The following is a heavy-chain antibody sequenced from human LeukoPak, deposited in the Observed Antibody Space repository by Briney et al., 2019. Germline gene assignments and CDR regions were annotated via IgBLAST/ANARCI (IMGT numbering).Heavy chain of an antibody. CDR1: GYTFTGYY. D-gene: IGHD1-7*01. CDR2: INPNSGGT. J-gene: IGHJ4*02. V-gene: IGHV1-2*02. CDR3: ARSSRELGGYAPWELMPPFDY. Sequence: ASVKVSCKASGYTFTGYYMHWVRQAPGQGLEWMGWINPNSGGTNYAQKFQGRVTMTRDTSISTAYMEVSRLRSDDTAVYYCARSSRELGGYAPWELMPPFDYWGQGTLVTVSS.